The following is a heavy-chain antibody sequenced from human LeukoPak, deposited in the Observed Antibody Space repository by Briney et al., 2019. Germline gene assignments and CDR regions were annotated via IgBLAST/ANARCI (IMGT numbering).Heavy chain of an antibody. CDR1: GGSISSYY. CDR3: ARGRYSLSTFDF. V-gene: IGHV4-4*07. J-gene: IGHJ4*02. Sequence: SETLSLTCTVSGGSISSYYWTWIRQPAGKGLEWIGRIYNSGSPNYNPSLNSRVTMSLDTSNNQFSLRLSSVTAADTAVYYCARGRYSLSTFDFWGQGILVTVSS. CDR2: IYNSGSP. D-gene: IGHD5-12*01.